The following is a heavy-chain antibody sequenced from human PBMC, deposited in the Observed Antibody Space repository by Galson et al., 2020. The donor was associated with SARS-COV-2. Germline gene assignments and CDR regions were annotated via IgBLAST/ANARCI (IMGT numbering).Heavy chain of an antibody. D-gene: IGHD2-2*01. Sequence: SETLSLTCTVSGGSISSSSYYWGWIRQPPGKGLEWIGSIYYSGSTYYNPSLKSRVTISVDTSKNQFSLKLSSVTAADTAVYYCARQSYCSSTSCPVEWCCPDSYGMDVWGQGTTVTVSS. CDR2: IYYSGST. CDR3: ARQSYCSSTSCPVEWCCPDSYGMDV. V-gene: IGHV4-39*01. J-gene: IGHJ6*02. CDR1: GGSISSSSYY.